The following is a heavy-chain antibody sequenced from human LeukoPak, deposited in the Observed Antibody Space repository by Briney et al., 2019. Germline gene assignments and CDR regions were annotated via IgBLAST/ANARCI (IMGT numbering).Heavy chain of an antibody. Sequence: GASVKVSCKASGYTFTGYYMHWVRQAPGQGLEWMGRINPNSGGTNYAQKFQGRVTMTRDTSISTAYMELSRLRSDDTAVYYCASHLQSYSSWYFYDDYWGQGTLVTVSS. CDR3: ASHLQSYSSWYFYDDY. V-gene: IGHV1-2*06. CDR1: GYTFTGYY. CDR2: INPNSGGT. J-gene: IGHJ4*02. D-gene: IGHD6-13*01.